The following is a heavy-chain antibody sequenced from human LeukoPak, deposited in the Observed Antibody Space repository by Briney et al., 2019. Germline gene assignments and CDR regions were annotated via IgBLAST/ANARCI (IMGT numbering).Heavy chain of an antibody. V-gene: IGHV1-2*02. CDR2: INPNSGGT. D-gene: IGHD1-26*01. CDR1: GHTFTGYS. J-gene: IGHJ5*01. CDR3: ARDGGGSYSVNWFDS. Sequence: ASVTVSCKASGHTFTGYSMHWVRQAPGQGLEWVGWINPNSGGTNYAQKFQGRVTMTRDTSITTVYMELTRLRSDDTAVYYCARDGGGSYSVNWFDSWGQGTLVIVSS.